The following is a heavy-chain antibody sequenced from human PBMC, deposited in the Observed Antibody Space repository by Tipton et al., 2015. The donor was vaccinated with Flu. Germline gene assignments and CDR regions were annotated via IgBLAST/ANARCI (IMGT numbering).Heavy chain of an antibody. CDR2: IYYSGNT. CDR3: ARDGFITMIVVVTPGAFDI. Sequence: LRLSCTVSGGSISSSSYYWGWIRQPPGKGLEWIGSIYYSGNTYYNPSLKSRVTISVDTSKDQFSLKLSSVTAADTAVYYCARDGFITMIVVVTPGAFDIWGQGTMVTVSS. J-gene: IGHJ3*02. D-gene: IGHD3-22*01. CDR1: GGSISSSSYY. V-gene: IGHV4-39*07.